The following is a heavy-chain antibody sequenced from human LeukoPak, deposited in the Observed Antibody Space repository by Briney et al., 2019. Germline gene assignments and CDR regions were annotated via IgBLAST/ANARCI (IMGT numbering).Heavy chain of an antibody. CDR1: GGSISRYY. Sequence: WETLSLTCPVSGGSISRYYWSWLRQPPGKGLKWIGYIYYSGSTNYNPSLKSRVTISVDTSKNQFSLKLSSATAADTAVYYCARARYSSYSSGRYYFDYWGQGTLVTVSS. J-gene: IGHJ4*02. CDR3: ARARYSSYSSGRYYFDY. CDR2: IYYSGST. D-gene: IGHD3-22*01. V-gene: IGHV4-59*01.